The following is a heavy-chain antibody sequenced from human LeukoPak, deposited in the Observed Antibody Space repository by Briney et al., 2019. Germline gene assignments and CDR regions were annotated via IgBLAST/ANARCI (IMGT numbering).Heavy chain of an antibody. J-gene: IGHJ4*02. D-gene: IGHD2-2*02. CDR1: GFTVSSNY. CDR2: IYSGGST. V-gene: IGHV3-53*05. Sequence: GGSLRLSCAASGFTVSSNYMSRVRQAPGKGLEWVSVIYSGGSTYYADSVKGRFTISRDNSKNTLYLQMNSLRSEDTAVYYCARVELSHQYCSSTSCYMGAVDYWGQGTLVTVSS. CDR3: ARVELSHQYCSSTSCYMGAVDY.